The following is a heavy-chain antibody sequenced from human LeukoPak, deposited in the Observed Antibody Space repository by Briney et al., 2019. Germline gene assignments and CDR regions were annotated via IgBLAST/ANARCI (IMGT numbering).Heavy chain of an antibody. D-gene: IGHD3-22*01. V-gene: IGHV4-30-4*01. CDR2: IYYSGST. CDR1: GGSISSGDYY. Sequence: PSETLSLTCTVSGGSISSGDYYWSWIRQPPGKGLEWIGYIYYSGSTYYNPSLKSRVTISVDTSKNQFSLKLSSVTAADTAVYYCARVGGTMIGGWFDPWGQGTLVTVSS. CDR3: ARVGGTMIGGWFDP. J-gene: IGHJ5*02.